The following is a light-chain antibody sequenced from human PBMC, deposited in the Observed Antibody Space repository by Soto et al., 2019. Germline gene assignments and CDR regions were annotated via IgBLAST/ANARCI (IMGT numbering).Light chain of an antibody. Sequence: QSALTQPASVSDSPGQSITISCTGTSSDVGGSNFVSWYQQHQGKTPKLIIYDVANRPSGVSNRFSGSKSGSTASLIISRLQTEDEADYYCVSYTSSTTYVFGTGTKLTVL. CDR3: VSYTSSTTYV. CDR2: DVA. CDR1: SSDVGGSNF. J-gene: IGLJ1*01. V-gene: IGLV2-14*03.